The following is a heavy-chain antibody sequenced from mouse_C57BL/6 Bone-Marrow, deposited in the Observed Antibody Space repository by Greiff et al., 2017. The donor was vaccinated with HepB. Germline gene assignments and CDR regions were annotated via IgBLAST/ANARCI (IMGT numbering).Heavy chain of an antibody. CDR2: IYPRSGNT. V-gene: IGHV1-81*01. Sequence: VQLQQSGAELARPGASVKLSCKASGYTFTSYGISWVKQRTGQGLEWIGEIYPRSGNTYYNEKFKGKATLTADKSSSTAYMELRRLTSEDSAVYFCARYYYGSSPYWGQGTSVTVSS. CDR1: GYTFTSYG. D-gene: IGHD1-1*01. CDR3: ARYYYGSSPY. J-gene: IGHJ4*01.